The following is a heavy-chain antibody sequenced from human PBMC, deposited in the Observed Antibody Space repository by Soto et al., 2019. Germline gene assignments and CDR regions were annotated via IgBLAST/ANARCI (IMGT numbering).Heavy chain of an antibody. CDR1: GGTFSSYA. J-gene: IGHJ3*02. CDR2: IIPIFGTA. CDR3: ARDRQTESGLLNDPFDI. D-gene: IGHD1-26*01. V-gene: IGHV1-69*06. Sequence: ASVKVSCKASGGTFSSYAISWVRQAPGQGLEWMGGIIPIFGTANYAQKFQGRVTITADKSTSTAYMELSSLRSEDTAVYYCARDRQTESGLLNDPFDIWGQGTMVTVSS.